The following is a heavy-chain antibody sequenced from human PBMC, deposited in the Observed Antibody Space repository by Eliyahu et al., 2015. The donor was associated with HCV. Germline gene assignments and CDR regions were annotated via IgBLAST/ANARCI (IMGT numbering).Heavy chain of an antibody. V-gene: IGHV4-59*01. J-gene: IGHJ5*02. CDR1: GGSXTTYY. CDR2: IHYSGST. Sequence: QVQLQESGPGLVKPSETLSLTCTVXGGSXTTYYWSWIRQPPGKGLEWIGYIHYSGSTNYNPSLKSRVTMSLDTSKNQFSLKLNSLTAADTAIYYCSSGGGGIAVAGTGGWFDPWGQGTLVTVSS. CDR3: SSGGGGIAVAGTGGWFDP. D-gene: IGHD6-19*01.